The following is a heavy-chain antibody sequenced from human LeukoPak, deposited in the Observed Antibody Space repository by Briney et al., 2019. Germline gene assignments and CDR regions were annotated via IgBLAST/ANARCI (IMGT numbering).Heavy chain of an antibody. V-gene: IGHV3-7*01. Sequence: GGSLRLSCAASGFTFSNYWMSWVRQAPGKGLEWVANIKQDGTEKYYVDSVKGRFTISRDNAKNSLYLQMNSLRADDTAVYYCARDDDWNYEDYWGQGTLVTVSS. CDR1: GFTFSNYW. J-gene: IGHJ4*02. D-gene: IGHD1-7*01. CDR3: ARDDDWNYEDY. CDR2: IKQDGTEK.